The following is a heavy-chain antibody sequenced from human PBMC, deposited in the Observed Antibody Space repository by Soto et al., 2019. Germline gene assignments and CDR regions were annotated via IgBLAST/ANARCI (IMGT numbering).Heavy chain of an antibody. CDR2: INPNSGGT. D-gene: IGHD4-17*01. CDR1: GYTFTGYY. V-gene: IGHV1-2*04. CDR3: ARDPQTTVNREDYYYYGMDV. Sequence: QVQLVQSGAEVKKPGASVKVSCKACGYTFTGYYMHWVRQAPGQGLEWMGWINPNSGGTNYAQKFQGWVTMTRDTSISTAYMELSRLRSDDTAVYYCARDPQTTVNREDYYYYGMDVWGQGTTVTVSS. J-gene: IGHJ6*02.